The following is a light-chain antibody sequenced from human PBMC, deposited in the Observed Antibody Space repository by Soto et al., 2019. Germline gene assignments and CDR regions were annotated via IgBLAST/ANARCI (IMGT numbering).Light chain of an antibody. J-gene: IGKJ1*01. V-gene: IGKV1-5*03. CDR1: QSISSW. CDR3: QQYNSYSSWT. CDR2: KAS. Sequence: DIQMTQSPSTLSASVGDRVTIHCRASQSISSWLAWYQQKPGKAPKLLIYKASSLESGVPSRFSGSGSGTEFTLTISSLQPDDFATYYCQQYNSYSSWTFGQGTKVDIK.